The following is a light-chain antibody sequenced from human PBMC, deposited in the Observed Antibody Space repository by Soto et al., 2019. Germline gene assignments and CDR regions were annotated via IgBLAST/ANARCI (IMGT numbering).Light chain of an antibody. CDR2: VGTGGIVG. J-gene: IGLJ1*01. CDR3: GADQGSGSQFVYV. V-gene: IGLV9-49*03. CDR1: SAYSGYE. Sequence: QPVLTQPPSASASVGASVTLTCTLSSAYSGYEVDWYQQRPGKGPRFVMRVGTGGIVGSKGVGIPDRFSVLGSGLNRYLTIKNIQGDDEGDYHGGADQGSGSQFVYVFGTGTKLTVL.